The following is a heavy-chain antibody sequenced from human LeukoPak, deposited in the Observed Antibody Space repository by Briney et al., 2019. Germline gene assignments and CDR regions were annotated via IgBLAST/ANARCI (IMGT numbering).Heavy chain of an antibody. J-gene: IGHJ4*02. V-gene: IGHV1-2*02. CDR1: GYTFTPYY. CDR2: INPNSSGT. D-gene: IGHD3-22*01. Sequence: GAPVRVSYTPAGYTFTPYYMHWVRQAPGHGLEWRGWINPNSSGTHYAQKFQGRVTMTRDTSISTAYMELSRLRSDDTAVYYCARDRISLIGYLDYWGQGTLVTASS. CDR3: ARDRISLIGYLDY.